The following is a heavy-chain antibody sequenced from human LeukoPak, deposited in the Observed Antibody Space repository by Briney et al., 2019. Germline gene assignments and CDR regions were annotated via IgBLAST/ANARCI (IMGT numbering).Heavy chain of an antibody. Sequence: ASVKVSCKASGYTFTGYYMHWVRQAPGQGLEWMGWINPNSGGTNYAQKFQGRVTMTRDTSISTAYTELSRLRSDDTAVYYCARYDGYSYGYFDYWGQGTLVTVSS. CDR2: INPNSGGT. J-gene: IGHJ4*02. V-gene: IGHV1-2*02. CDR3: ARYDGYSYGYFDY. CDR1: GYTFTGYY. D-gene: IGHD5-18*01.